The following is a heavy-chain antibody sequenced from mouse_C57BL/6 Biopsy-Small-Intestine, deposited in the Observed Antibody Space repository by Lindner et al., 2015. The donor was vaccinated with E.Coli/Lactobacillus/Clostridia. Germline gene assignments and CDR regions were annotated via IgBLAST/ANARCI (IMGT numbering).Heavy chain of an antibody. CDR2: INPYNGGP. CDR3: ARIFDHGTSYKAWFTY. CDR1: RYTFTDYY. J-gene: IGHJ3*01. V-gene: IGHV1-19*01. D-gene: IGHD1-1*01. Sequence: VQLQESGPVLVKPGTSVRMSCKASRYTFTDYYLNWVKQSHGKSLEWIGLINPYNGGPNYNQNFKAKATLTVDKSSSTAYMQLKSLTSEDSAVYFCARIFDHGTSYKAWFTYWGQGTLVTVSA.